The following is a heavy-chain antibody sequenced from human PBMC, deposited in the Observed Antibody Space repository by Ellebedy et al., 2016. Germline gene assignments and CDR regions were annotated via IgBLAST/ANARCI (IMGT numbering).Heavy chain of an antibody. CDR2: ISWNSGSI. D-gene: IGHD6-13*01. CDR3: AKDLPSSAGTRAFDI. V-gene: IGHV3-9*01. Sequence: GGSLRLSXAASGFTFDDYAMHWVRQAPGKGLEWVSGISWNSGSIGYADSVKGRFTISRDNAKNSLYLQMNSLRAEDTALYYCAKDLPSSAGTRAFDIWGQGTMVTVSS. J-gene: IGHJ3*02. CDR1: GFTFDDYA.